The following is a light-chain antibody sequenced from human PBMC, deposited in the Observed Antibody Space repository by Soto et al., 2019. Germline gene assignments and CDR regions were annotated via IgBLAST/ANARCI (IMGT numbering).Light chain of an antibody. J-gene: IGKJ2*01. V-gene: IGKV1-39*01. CDR2: AAR. CDR1: QSISRN. Sequence: DIQLTQSPSSLSPSVGDRITLSCRASQSISRNLNWYQQMPGKAPSLLIYAARDLQSGVPGRFSGSGSGTEFNLTLSSLQPEDLATYYCQQSLSTPYTFGQGTKLEI. CDR3: QQSLSTPYT.